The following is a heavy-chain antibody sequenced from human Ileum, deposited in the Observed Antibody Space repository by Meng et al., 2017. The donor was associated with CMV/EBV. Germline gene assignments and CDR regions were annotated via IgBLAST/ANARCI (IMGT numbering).Heavy chain of an antibody. CDR1: GFTFSSYA. CDR2: VSGSSITT. CDR3: VKDHKD. J-gene: IGHJ4*01. Sequence: SCVGSGFTFSSYALSWVRQAPGKGLEWISTVSGSSITTYYADSVKGRFTISRDNYNDILSLEMNSLRAEDTALYYCVKDHKDWGHGTLVTVSS. V-gene: IGHV3-23*01.